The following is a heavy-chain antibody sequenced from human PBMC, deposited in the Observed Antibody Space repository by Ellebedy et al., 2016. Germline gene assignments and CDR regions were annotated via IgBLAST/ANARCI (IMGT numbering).Heavy chain of an antibody. CDR3: ARGGVGATTGFDY. CDR2: TRNKANSYTT. Sequence: GESLKISXAASGFTFSDHYMDWVRQAPGKGLEWVGRTRNKANSYTTEYAAPVKGRFTISRDDSKNSLYLQMNSLKTEDTAVYYCARGGVGATTGFDYWGQGTLVTVSS. J-gene: IGHJ4*02. CDR1: GFTFSDHY. V-gene: IGHV3-72*01. D-gene: IGHD1-26*01.